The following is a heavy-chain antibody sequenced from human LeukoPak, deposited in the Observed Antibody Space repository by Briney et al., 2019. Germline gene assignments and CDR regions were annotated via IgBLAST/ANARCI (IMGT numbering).Heavy chain of an antibody. J-gene: IGHJ4*02. CDR1: GYTFTSYD. Sequence: ASVKVSCKASGYTFTSYDINWVRQATGQGLEWMGWMNPNSGNTGYAQKFQGRVTMTGNPSISTAYMELSSLTSEDTAVYYCARRIAAAGVGIVYWGQGTLVTVSS. V-gene: IGHV1-8*01. CDR2: MNPNSGNT. D-gene: IGHD6-13*01. CDR3: ARRIAAAGVGIVY.